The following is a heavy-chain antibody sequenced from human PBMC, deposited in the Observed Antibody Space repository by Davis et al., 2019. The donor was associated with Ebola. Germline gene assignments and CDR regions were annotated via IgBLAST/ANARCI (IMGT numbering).Heavy chain of an antibody. V-gene: IGHV5-51*01. J-gene: IGHJ6*04. D-gene: IGHD2-2*01. CDR3: ARNDCSSTSCYYYYGMNV. CDR1: GYSFTSYC. CDR2: IYPGDSDT. Sequence: TVSRLGSGYSFTSYCLGCARQMPGKGLQWMGIIYPGDSDTRYSPSFQGQVTISADKSISTAYLQWSSLKASDTAMYYCARNDCSSTSCYYYYGMNVWGKGTTVTVSS.